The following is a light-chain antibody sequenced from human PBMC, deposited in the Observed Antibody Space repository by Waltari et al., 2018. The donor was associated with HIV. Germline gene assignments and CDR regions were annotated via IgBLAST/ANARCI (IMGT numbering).Light chain of an antibody. CDR1: SSNIENDN. V-gene: IGLV1-47*01. J-gene: IGLJ1*01. Sequence: QSVLTQPPSASGTPGQRVTISCSGSSSNIENDNLYWYQQLTGADPRLLIYKDTQRPSGVPDRFTGSKSGTSASLAISGLRSEDEADYYCVGWDSRLSGYVFGSGTKVTVL. CDR3: VGWDSRLSGYV. CDR2: KDT.